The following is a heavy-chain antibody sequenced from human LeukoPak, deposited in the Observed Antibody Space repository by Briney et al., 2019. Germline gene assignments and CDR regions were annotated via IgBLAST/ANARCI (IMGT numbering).Heavy chain of an antibody. J-gene: IGHJ5*02. CDR1: GYTFTSYA. V-gene: IGHV7-4-1*02. CDR3: ARGAYTYYYDSSGYPNWFDP. Sequence: GASVKVSCKASGYTFTSYAMNWVRQAPGQGLEWMGWINTNTGNPTYAQGFTGRFVFSLDTSVSTAYLQISSLKAEDTAVYYCARGAYTYYYDSSGYPNWFDPWGQGTLVTVSS. D-gene: IGHD3-22*01. CDR2: INTNTGNP.